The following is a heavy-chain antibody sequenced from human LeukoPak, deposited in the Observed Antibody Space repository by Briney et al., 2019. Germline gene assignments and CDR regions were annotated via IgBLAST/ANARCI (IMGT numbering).Heavy chain of an antibody. CDR2: IYYSGST. V-gene: IGHV4-30-4*08. Sequence: SQTLSLTCTVSGGSISSGDYYWRWIRQPPGKGLEWIGYIYYSGSTYYNPYLKSRVTISVDTSKNQFSLKLSSVTAADTAVYYCAREDDSSGYFDYWGQGTLVTVSS. CDR3: AREDDSSGYFDY. D-gene: IGHD3-22*01. CDR1: GGSISSGDYY. J-gene: IGHJ4*02.